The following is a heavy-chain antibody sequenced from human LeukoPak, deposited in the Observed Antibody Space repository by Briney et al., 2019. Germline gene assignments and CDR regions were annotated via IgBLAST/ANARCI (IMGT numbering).Heavy chain of an antibody. Sequence: ASVKVSCKASGGTFSSYAISWVRQAPGQGLEWMGGIIPIFGTANYAQKFQGRVTITRDTSASTAYMELSSLRSEDTAVYYCARGSSSSGQYDYWGQGTLVTVSS. J-gene: IGHJ4*02. CDR1: GGTFSSYA. CDR3: ARGSSSSGQYDY. D-gene: IGHD3-22*01. V-gene: IGHV1-69*05. CDR2: IIPIFGTA.